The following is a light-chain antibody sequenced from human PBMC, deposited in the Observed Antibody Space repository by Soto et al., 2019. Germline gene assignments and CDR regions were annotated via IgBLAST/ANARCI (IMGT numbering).Light chain of an antibody. V-gene: IGKV4-1*01. CDR2: WAS. Sequence: DSVMTQSPDSLAVSLGERATMNCKSSQSLLYSSNNKNYLAWYQQKPGQPPKLLIYWASTRESGVPDRFSGSGSGADFTLTISSLQAEDVAVYYCQQYYSTPWTFGQGTKVEIK. CDR1: QSLLYSSNNKNY. CDR3: QQYYSTPWT. J-gene: IGKJ1*01.